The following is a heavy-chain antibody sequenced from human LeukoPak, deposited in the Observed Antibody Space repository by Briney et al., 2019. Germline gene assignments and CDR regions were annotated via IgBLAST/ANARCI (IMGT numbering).Heavy chain of an antibody. D-gene: IGHD6-6*01. CDR3: ARERPYNWFDP. J-gene: IGHJ5*02. CDR1: GFTVSSNY. CDR2: IYSGGST. Sequence: GGSLRLSCAASGFTVSSNYMSWVRQAPGKGLEWVSVIYSGGSTYYADSVKGRSTISRDNSKNTLYLQMNSLRAEDTAVYYCARERPYNWFDPWGQGTLVTVSS. V-gene: IGHV3-66*01.